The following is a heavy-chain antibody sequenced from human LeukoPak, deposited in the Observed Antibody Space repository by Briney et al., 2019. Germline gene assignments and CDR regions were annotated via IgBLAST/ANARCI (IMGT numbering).Heavy chain of an antibody. CDR3: ARAGIAAAGTLDY. V-gene: IGHV1-69*13. J-gene: IGHJ4*02. CDR1: GYTFTSYG. D-gene: IGHD6-13*01. CDR2: IIPIFGTA. Sequence: SVKVSCKASGYTFTSYGISWVRQAPGQGLEWMGGIIPIFGTANYAQKFQGRVTITADESTSTAYMELSSLRSEDTAVYYCARAGIAAAGTLDYWGQGTLVTVSS.